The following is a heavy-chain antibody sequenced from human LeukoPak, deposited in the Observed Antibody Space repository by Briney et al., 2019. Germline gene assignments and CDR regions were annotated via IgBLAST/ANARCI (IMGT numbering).Heavy chain of an antibody. CDR1: GFTFDDYA. J-gene: IGHJ6*03. CDR2: ISWNSGSI. CDR3: AKGGGTMVRGVTNYYYYYMDV. Sequence: GGSLRLSCAASGFTFDDYAMHWVRQAPGKGLEWVSGISWNSGSIGYADSVKGRFTISRDNAKNSLYLQMNSLRAEDMALYYCAKGGGTMVRGVTNYYYYYMDVWGKGTTVTISS. D-gene: IGHD3-10*01. V-gene: IGHV3-9*03.